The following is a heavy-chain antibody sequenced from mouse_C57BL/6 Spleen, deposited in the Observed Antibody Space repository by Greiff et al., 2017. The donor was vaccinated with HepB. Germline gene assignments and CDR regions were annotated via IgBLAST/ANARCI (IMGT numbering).Heavy chain of an antibody. V-gene: IGHV3-8*01. Sequence: EVMLVESGPGLAKPSQTLSLTCSVTGYSITSDYWNWIRKFPGNKLEYMGYISYSGSTYYNPSLKSRISITRDTSKNQYYLQLNSVTTEDTPTYECARALIYYGNYGAMDYWGQGTSVTVSS. J-gene: IGHJ4*01. CDR1: GYSITSDY. CDR3: ARALIYYGNYGAMDY. CDR2: ISYSGST. D-gene: IGHD2-1*01.